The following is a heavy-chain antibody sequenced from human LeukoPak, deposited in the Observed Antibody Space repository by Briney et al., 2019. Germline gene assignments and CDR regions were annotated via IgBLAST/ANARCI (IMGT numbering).Heavy chain of an antibody. Sequence: GGSLRLSCAASGFTFSSYAMSWVRQAPGKGLEWVSAISGSGGSTYYADSVKGRLTISRDNSKNTLYLQMNSPRAEDTAVYYCAKDRGYCSSTSCYTFDYWGQGTLVTVSS. V-gene: IGHV3-23*01. J-gene: IGHJ4*02. CDR3: AKDRGYCSSTSCYTFDY. CDR1: GFTFSSYA. CDR2: ISGSGGST. D-gene: IGHD2-2*01.